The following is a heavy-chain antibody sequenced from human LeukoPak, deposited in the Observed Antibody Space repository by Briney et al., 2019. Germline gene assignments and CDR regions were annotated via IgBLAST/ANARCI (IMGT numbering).Heavy chain of an antibody. J-gene: IGHJ3*02. CDR1: GGSISSSSYY. D-gene: IGHD3-3*01. CDR3: ARDRDFWSGYYIRAFDI. Sequence: SETLSLTCTVSGGSISSSSYYWGWIRQPPGKGLEWIGSIYYRGSTYYNPSLKSRVTMSVDTSKNQFSLKLSSVTAADTAVYYCARDRDFWSGYYIRAFDIWGQGTMVTVSS. V-gene: IGHV4-39*07. CDR2: IYYRGST.